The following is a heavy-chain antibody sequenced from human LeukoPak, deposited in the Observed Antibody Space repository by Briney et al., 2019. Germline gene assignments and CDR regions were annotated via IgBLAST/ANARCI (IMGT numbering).Heavy chain of an antibody. CDR1: GGTFSSYA. J-gene: IGHJ4*02. CDR3: ARDLRHSGSYYTDLFDY. D-gene: IGHD1-26*01. Sequence: ASVKVSCKASGGTFSSYAISWVRQAPGQGLEWMGRIVPILGIANYAQKFQGRVTITADKSTSTAYMELSSLRSEDTAVYYCARDLRHSGSYYTDLFDYWGQGTLVTVSS. V-gene: IGHV1-69*04. CDR2: IVPILGIA.